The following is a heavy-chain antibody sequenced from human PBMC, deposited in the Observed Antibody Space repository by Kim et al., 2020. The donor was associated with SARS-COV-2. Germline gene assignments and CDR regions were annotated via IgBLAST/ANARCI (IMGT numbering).Heavy chain of an antibody. J-gene: IGHJ4*02. V-gene: IGHV3-11*05. D-gene: IGHD2-21*02. CDR2: ISSSSTYK. Sequence: VGSLRLSCAASGIIFSDYYMSWIRQSPGKGLEWVSHISSSSTYKNYADSVTGRFTISRDNAKKSLYLQMNSLRAEDTAIYYCARAEVYSGGNSASYFFDSWGQGTLVTVSS. CDR3: ARAEVYSGGNSASYFFDS. CDR1: GIIFSDYY.